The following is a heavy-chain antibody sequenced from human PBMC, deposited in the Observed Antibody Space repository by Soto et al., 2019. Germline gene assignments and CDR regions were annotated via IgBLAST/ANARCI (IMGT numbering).Heavy chain of an antibody. V-gene: IGHV3-48*03. CDR2: ISSSGSTI. CDR3: ARGSYPPPYYDFWSGFQDYGMDV. Sequence: PGGSLRLSCAASGFTFSSYEMNWVRQAPGKGLEWVSYISSSGSTIYYADSVKGRFTISRDNAKNSLYLQMNSLRAEDTAVYYCARGSYPPPYYDFWSGFQDYGMDVWGQGTPVTVSS. D-gene: IGHD3-3*01. CDR1: GFTFSSYE. J-gene: IGHJ6*02.